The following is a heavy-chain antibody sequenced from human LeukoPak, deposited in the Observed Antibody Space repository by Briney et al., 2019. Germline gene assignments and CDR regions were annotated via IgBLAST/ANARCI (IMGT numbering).Heavy chain of an antibody. J-gene: IGHJ4*02. V-gene: IGHV4-39*01. Sequence: SETLSLTCTVSGGSISSSSYYWGWIRQPPGKGLEWIGSIYYSGSTYYNPSLKSRFTISVDTSKNQFSLKLSSVTAADTAVYYCARGRPYRGSMVRGVIPAFRDYWGQGTLVTVSS. D-gene: IGHD3-10*01. CDR3: ARGRPYRGSMVRGVIPAFRDY. CDR2: IYYSGST. CDR1: GGSISSSSYY.